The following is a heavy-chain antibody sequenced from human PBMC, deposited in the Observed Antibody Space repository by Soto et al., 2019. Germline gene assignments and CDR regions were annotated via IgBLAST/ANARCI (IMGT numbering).Heavy chain of an antibody. D-gene: IGHD2-2*01. CDR2: LYHTGKT. V-gene: IGHV4-31*03. J-gene: IGHJ5*02. CDR1: GDAIYIGGYY. Sequence: QVQLQESGPGLVKPSQTLSLTCTVSGDAIYIGGYYWTWIRQHPGKGLEWIGYLYHTGKTYYNPSLESRVTMSVDTSKNQFSLKLASVTAADTAVYYWARDGSSTANLIDPWCQGTLVTVSS. CDR3: ARDGSSTANLIDP.